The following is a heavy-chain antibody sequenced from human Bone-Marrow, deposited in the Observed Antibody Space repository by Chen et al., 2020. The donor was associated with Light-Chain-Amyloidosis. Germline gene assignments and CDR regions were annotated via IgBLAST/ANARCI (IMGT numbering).Heavy chain of an antibody. CDR2: IAPDDSDA. J-gene: IGHJ4*02. CDR3: ARRRDGYNFDY. V-gene: IGHV5-51*01. D-gene: IGHD5-12*01. Sequence: EVQLEQSGPEVKRPGEPLKISCKGLGRTFPSYWIGWVRRLPGKALEWMGVIAPDDSDARYSPSFEGQVTISADKSITTAYLQWRSLKASDPAMYYCARRRDGYNFDYWGQGTLVTVSS. CDR1: GRTFPSYW.